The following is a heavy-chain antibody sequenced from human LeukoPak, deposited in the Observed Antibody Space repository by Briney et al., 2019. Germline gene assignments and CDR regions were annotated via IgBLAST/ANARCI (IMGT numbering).Heavy chain of an antibody. CDR3: ARGPQSGGLWGMDV. J-gene: IGHJ6*02. CDR1: GYTFTGYY. CDR2: INPNSGGR. V-gene: IGHV1-2*02. Sequence: ASVKVSCKASGYTFTGYYIHWVRQAPGQGLEWMGWINPNSGGRNYAQKFQGRVTMTTDTSTSTAYMELRSLRSEDTAVYYCARGPQSGGLWGMDVWGQGTTVTVSS. D-gene: IGHD3-10*01.